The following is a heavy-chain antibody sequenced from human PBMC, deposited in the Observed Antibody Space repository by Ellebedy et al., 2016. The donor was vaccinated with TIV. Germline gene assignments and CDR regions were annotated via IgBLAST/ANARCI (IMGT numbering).Heavy chain of an antibody. CDR1: GASIRSYY. D-gene: IGHD4-17*01. CDR3: VRGVTTIGS. CDR2: IYYSGST. V-gene: IGHV4-59*01. J-gene: IGHJ4*02. Sequence: SETLSLTCTVSGASIRSYYWSRIRQPPGKGLEWIGYIYYSGSTNYIPSLKSRVTISADTSKNQVSLKLTSVTAADTAVYYCVRGVTTIGSWGQGTLVTVSS.